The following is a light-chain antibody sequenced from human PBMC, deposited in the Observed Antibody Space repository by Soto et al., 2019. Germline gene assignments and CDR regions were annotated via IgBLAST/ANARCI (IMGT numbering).Light chain of an antibody. V-gene: IGKV3-11*01. CDR3: QQRINWPLT. CDR2: DAS. Sequence: EIVLTQSPATLSLSPGERATLSCRASQSVSSYLAWYQQKPGQAPRLLIYDASNRATGIPARFSGSGSGTDITLTISSLEPEDFAVYYCQQRINWPLTFGGGTKAEIK. CDR1: QSVSSY. J-gene: IGKJ4*01.